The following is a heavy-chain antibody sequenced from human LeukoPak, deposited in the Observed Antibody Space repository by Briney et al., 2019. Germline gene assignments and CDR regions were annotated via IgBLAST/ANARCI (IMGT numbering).Heavy chain of an antibody. J-gene: IGHJ4*02. D-gene: IGHD3-10*01. CDR1: GGSFSGYY. CDR2: INDSGST. V-gene: IGHV4-34*01. Sequence: SETLSLTCAVYGGSFSGYYWSWIRQPPGKGLEWIGEINDSGSTNYNPSLKSRVTISVDTSKNQFSLKLSSVTAADTAVYYCARSYMVPGVIEYWGQGTLVTVSS. CDR3: ARSYMVPGVIEY.